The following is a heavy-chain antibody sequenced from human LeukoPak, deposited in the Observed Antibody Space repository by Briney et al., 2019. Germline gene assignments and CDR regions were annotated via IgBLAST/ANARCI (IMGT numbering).Heavy chain of an antibody. Sequence: GGSLRLSCAASGFTFSSYWMSWVRQAPGKGLEWVANIKQDGSEKYYVDSVKGRFTISRDNAKNSLYLQMNSLRAEDTAVYYCAREESYYDSSGYNLFYGMDVWGQGTTVTVSS. CDR1: GFTFSSYW. V-gene: IGHV3-7*01. D-gene: IGHD3-22*01. CDR2: IKQDGSEK. J-gene: IGHJ6*02. CDR3: AREESYYDSSGYNLFYGMDV.